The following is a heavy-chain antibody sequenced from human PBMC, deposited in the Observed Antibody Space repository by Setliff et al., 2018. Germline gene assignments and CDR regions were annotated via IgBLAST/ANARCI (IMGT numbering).Heavy chain of an antibody. V-gene: IGHV1-46*03. J-gene: IGHJ4*02. CDR1: GYTFTNYY. CDR3: ARGGSPDCSTAGCRYGDYVY. D-gene: IGHD2-2*01. Sequence: GASVKVSCKAFGYTFTNYYINWVRQAPGQGLEWMGIINPRAGTTSYAQKLQGRVTMTRDTSTNTVYMELSSLRSEDTAVYYCARGGSPDCSTAGCRYGDYVYWGQGTQVTVSS. CDR2: INPRAGTT.